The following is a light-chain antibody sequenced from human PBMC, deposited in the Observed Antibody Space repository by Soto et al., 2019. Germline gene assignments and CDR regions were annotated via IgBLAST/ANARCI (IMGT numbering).Light chain of an antibody. J-gene: IGKJ1*01. CDR3: QQYDISFRT. Sequence: EIVLTQSPGTLSLSPGERATLSCRASQSVNSNYLAWYQQKPGQSPRVLLYGTSSRATGIPDRFSGSGSGTDFTHTISRLEPEDFAVYYCQQYDISFRTFGQGTKVEIK. CDR2: GTS. V-gene: IGKV3-20*01. CDR1: QSVNSNY.